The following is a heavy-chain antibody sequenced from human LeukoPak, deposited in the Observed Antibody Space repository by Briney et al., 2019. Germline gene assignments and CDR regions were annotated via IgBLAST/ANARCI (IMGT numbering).Heavy chain of an antibody. CDR1: GFTFSSYA. CDR2: ISYDGSNK. CDR3: ARDGVYYDSSGYYYSTEHFQH. Sequence: GGSLRLSCAASGFTFSSYAMHWVRQAPGKGLEWVAVISYDGSNKYYADSVKGRFTISRDNSKNTLYLQMNSLRAEDTAVYYCARDGVYYDSSGYYYSTEHFQHWGQGTLVTVSS. D-gene: IGHD3-22*01. V-gene: IGHV3-30-3*01. J-gene: IGHJ1*01.